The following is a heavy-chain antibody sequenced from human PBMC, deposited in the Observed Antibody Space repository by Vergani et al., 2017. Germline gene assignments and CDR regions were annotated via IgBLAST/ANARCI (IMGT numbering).Heavy chain of an antibody. V-gene: IGHV3-23*01. D-gene: IGHD6-19*01. CDR2: LSGSGRST. J-gene: IGHJ4*02. Sequence: EVQLLESGGGLVQPGGSLRLSCAASGFPFSNYAMSWVRQAPGKGLEWVSGLSGSGRSTYYADSVKGRFTISRDNSKNTLYLQMNSLRAEDTAIYYCAIYPAIAVAKKDYWGQGTLVTVSS. CDR1: GFPFSNYA. CDR3: AIYPAIAVAKKDY.